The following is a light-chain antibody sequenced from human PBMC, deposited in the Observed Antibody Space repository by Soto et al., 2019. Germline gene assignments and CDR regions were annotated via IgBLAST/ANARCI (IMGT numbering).Light chain of an antibody. J-gene: IGLJ2*01. V-gene: IGLV1-47*01. CDR1: SSNIGSNY. Sequence: QSVLTQPPSASGTPGQRVTISFSGSSSNIGSNYVYWYQQLPATAPKLLISRNNQRPSAVPNRFSGCKSGTSASLAISGLRSEDEDDYYCAAWDDSLSGVVFGGGTKVTVL. CDR2: RNN. CDR3: AAWDDSLSGVV.